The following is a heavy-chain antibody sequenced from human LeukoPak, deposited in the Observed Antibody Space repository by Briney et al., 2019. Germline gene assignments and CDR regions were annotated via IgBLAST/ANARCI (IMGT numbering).Heavy chain of an antibody. D-gene: IGHD3-10*01. CDR1: AFTLSSFW. CDR2: IKQDGSEK. Sequence: GGSLRLSCATSAFTLSSFWMSWVRQAPGKGLEWVANIKQDGSEKYYVDSVKGRFTISRDNAKNSLYLQMNSLRAEDTAVYYCARGLWFGELIPAGGMDVWGQGTTVTVSS. J-gene: IGHJ6*02. V-gene: IGHV3-7*01. CDR3: ARGLWFGELIPAGGMDV.